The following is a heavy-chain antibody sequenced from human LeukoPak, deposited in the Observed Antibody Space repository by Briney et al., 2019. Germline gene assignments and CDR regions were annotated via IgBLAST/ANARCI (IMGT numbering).Heavy chain of an antibody. Sequence: SETLSLTCTVSGGSISSYYWSWIRQPPGQGLEWIGYTYYSGNTNYNPSLKSRVTISVDTSKNQFSLELSSVTAADTAVYYCARLGTDYGDYRFAFWGQGTLVTVSS. CDR3: ARLGTDYGDYRFAF. CDR2: TYYSGNT. D-gene: IGHD4-17*01. J-gene: IGHJ4*02. V-gene: IGHV4-59*12. CDR1: GGSISSYY.